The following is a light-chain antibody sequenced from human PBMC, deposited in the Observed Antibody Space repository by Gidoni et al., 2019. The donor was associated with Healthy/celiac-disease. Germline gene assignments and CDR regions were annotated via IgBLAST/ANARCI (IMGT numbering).Light chain of an antibody. CDR1: SPTIGAGYD. V-gene: IGLV1-40*01. CDR2: GNS. J-gene: IGLJ2*01. CDR3: QSYDSSLSGHVV. Sequence: QSVLPQPPSVSGAPGQRVTLSCTGSSPTIGAGYDVHWYQQLPGTAPKLLIYGNSNRPSGVPDRFSGSKSGTSASLAITGLQAEDEADYYCQSYDSSLSGHVVFGGGTKLTVL.